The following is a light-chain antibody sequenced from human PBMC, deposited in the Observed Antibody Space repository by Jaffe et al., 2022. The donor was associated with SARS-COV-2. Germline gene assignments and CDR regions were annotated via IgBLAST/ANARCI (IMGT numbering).Light chain of an antibody. J-gene: IGKJ2*01. V-gene: IGKV3-20*01. CDR3: QQYGRSPEMYT. CDR1: QSVASSY. Sequence: ENVLTQSPGTLSLSPGERATLSCRASQSVASSYLAWYQQKPGQAPRLLIYGASSRATGIPDRFSGRGSGTDFTLTITRLEPEDFAVYYCQQYGRSPEMYTFGQGTKLEIK. CDR2: GAS.